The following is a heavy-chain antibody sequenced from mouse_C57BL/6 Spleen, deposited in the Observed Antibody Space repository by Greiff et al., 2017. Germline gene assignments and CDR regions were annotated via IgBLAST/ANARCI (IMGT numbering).Heavy chain of an antibody. CDR1: GYSFTSYY. J-gene: IGHJ4*01. CDR2: IYPGSGNT. D-gene: IGHD2-1*01. Sequence: QVQLQQSGPELVKPGASVKISCKASGYSFTSYYIHWVKQRPGQGLEWIGWIYPGSGNTKYNEKFKGKATLTADTSSSTAYMQLSSLTSEDSAVYYCARRAYGNYRIDYAMDYWGQGTSVTVSS. CDR3: ARRAYGNYRIDYAMDY. V-gene: IGHV1-66*01.